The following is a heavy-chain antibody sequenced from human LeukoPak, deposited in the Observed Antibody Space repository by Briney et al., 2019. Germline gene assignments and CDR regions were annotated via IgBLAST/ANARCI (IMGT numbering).Heavy chain of an antibody. CDR2: IYYSGTT. CDR1: GDSFSRYY. V-gene: IGHV4-59*01. CDR3: ARDPGSSWYDY. J-gene: IGHJ4*02. D-gene: IGHD6-13*01. Sequence: SETLSLTCTVSGDSFSRYYWSWIRQPPGKGLEWIAYIYYSGTTNYNPSLKSRVTISIDTSKNQFSLSLSSVTAADTAVYFCARDPGSSWYDYWGRGTLVTVSS.